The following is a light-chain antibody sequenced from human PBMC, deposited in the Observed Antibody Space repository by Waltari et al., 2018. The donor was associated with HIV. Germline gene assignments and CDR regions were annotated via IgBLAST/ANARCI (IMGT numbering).Light chain of an antibody. J-gene: IGLJ3*02. V-gene: IGLV1-51*01. Sequence: SVLTQPPSVSAAPGQKVTISCSGTSSNIGNDYVSWYQHLPAAAPKLLIYDNNQRPSGIPDRFSGSKSGTSATLAITGLQTGDEADYYCGTWDTSLSGTVFGGGTKLTVL. CDR1: SSNIGNDY. CDR3: GTWDTSLSGTV. CDR2: DNN.